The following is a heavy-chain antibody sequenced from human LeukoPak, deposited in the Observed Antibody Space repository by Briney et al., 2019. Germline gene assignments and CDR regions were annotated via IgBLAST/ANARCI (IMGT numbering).Heavy chain of an antibody. Sequence: GGSLRLSCTASGFTFSSYGMNWVRQAPGKGLQWVSYISSTGNTIYYADSVKGRFTISRDNAKNLLYLQMNSLRAEDTAVYYCARGSYKSVYWYFDLWGRGTLVTVSS. CDR3: ARGSYKSVYWYFDL. CDR2: ISSTGNTI. J-gene: IGHJ2*01. CDR1: GFTFSSYG. V-gene: IGHV3-48*03. D-gene: IGHD3-10*01.